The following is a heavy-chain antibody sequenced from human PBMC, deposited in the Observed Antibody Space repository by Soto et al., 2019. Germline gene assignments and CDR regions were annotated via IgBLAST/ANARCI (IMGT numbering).Heavy chain of an antibody. Sequence: SETLSLTCIVSGGSISSYYWSWIRQPPGKGLEWIGYIYYSGSTNYNPSLKSRVTISVDTSKNQFSLKLSSVTAADTAVYYCARGHDILTGYYPFDYWGQGTLVTVSS. D-gene: IGHD3-9*01. J-gene: IGHJ4*02. CDR3: ARGHDILTGYYPFDY. CDR1: GGSISSYY. CDR2: IYYSGST. V-gene: IGHV4-59*01.